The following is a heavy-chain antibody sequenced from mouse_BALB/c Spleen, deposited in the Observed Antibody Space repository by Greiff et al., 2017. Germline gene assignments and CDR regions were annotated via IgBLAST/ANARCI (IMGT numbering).Heavy chain of an antibody. J-gene: IGHJ4*01. D-gene: IGHD2-1*01. CDR2: INPSTGYT. V-gene: IGHV1-7*01. CDR1: GYTFTSYW. CDR3: ASYCNYRAMDY. Sequence: VQLQQSGAELAKPGASVKMSCKASGYTFTSYWMHWVKQRPGQGLEWIGYINPSTGYTEYNQKFKDKATLTADKSSSTAYMQLSSLTSEDSAVYYCASYCNYRAMDYWGQGTSVPVSS.